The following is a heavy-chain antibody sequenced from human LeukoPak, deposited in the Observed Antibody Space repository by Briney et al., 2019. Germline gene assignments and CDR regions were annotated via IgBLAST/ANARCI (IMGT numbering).Heavy chain of an antibody. D-gene: IGHD6-19*01. CDR1: GFTFSSYG. V-gene: IGHV3-30*18. J-gene: IGHJ4*02. CDR2: TSYDGSDT. Sequence: GGSLRLSCATSGFTFSSYGMHWVRQAPGKGLERVAVTSYDGSDTYYADSVKGRFTISRDSSKNTLYLQINSLRAEDTAVYYCAKDRWIRRISLAGQDYWGQGTLVTVSS. CDR3: AKDRWIRRISLAGQDY.